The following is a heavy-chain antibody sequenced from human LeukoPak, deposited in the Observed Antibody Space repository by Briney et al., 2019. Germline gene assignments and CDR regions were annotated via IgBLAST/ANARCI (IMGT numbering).Heavy chain of an antibody. CDR3: ARVLSSDFWSNFDY. CDR2: ISAYNGNT. D-gene: IGHD3-3*01. Sequence: ASVKVSCNASGYTFPSYGISWVRQAPGQGLEWMGWISAYNGNTNYAQKLQGRVTMTTDTSTSTAYMELRSLRSDDTAVYYCARVLSSDFWSNFDYWGQGTLVTVSS. CDR1: GYTFPSYG. J-gene: IGHJ4*02. V-gene: IGHV1-18*01.